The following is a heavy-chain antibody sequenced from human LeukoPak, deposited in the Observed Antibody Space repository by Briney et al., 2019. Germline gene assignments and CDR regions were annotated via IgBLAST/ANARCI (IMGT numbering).Heavy chain of an antibody. CDR3: ASRGAAAAGLQPTYYYYYGMDV. J-gene: IGHJ6*02. CDR1: GYTFASYG. CDR2: ISAYNGNT. V-gene: IGHV1-18*01. D-gene: IGHD6-13*01. Sequence: ASVKVSCKASGYTFASYGISWVRQAPGQGLEWMGWISAYNGNTNYAQKLQGRVTMTTDTSTSTAYMELRSLRSDDTAVYYCASRGAAAAGLQPTYYYYYGMDVWGQGTTVTVSS.